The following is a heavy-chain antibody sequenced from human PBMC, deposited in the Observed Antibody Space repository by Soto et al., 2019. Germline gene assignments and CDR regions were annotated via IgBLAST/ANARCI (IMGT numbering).Heavy chain of an antibody. CDR1: GGSIVTGQW. J-gene: IGHJ6*04. CDR3: ATYESLTYSHGMDV. CDR2: IHHSGRT. V-gene: IGHV4-4*02. Sequence: PSETLSLTCAVSGGSIVTGQWWSWVRQSPGKGLEWIGEIHHSGRTTYNPSLKSRVTISADKSKNQFSLRVTSVTAADTAVYYCATYESLTYSHGMDVWGKGTTVTVSS. D-gene: IGHD3-22*01.